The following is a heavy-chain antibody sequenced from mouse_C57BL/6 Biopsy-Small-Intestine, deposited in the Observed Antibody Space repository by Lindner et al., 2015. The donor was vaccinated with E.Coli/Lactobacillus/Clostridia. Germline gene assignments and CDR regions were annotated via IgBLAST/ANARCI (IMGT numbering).Heavy chain of an antibody. D-gene: IGHD4-1*02. CDR2: VSPYSGNM. Sequence: SVKVSCKASGYTFISYIISWVRLVPGQGLEWMGWVSPYSGNMKYSQKVQDRLTLTTDRSRATAYMELKNLRSDDTATYYCVRFTRTIGNPTWDYWGQGTLVTVSS. CDR3: VRFTRTIGNPTWDY. V-gene: IGHV1-4*01. J-gene: IGHJ4*01. CDR1: GYTFISYI.